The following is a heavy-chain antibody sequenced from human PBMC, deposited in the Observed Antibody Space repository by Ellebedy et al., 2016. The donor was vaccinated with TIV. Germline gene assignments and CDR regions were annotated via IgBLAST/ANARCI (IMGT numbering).Heavy chain of an antibody. CDR1: GFTFSSYA. CDR2: IWYDGSNE. J-gene: IGHJ4*02. V-gene: IGHV3-30*04. Sequence: GESLKISCAASGFTFSSYAMHWVRQAPGKGLEWVAAIWYDGSNENYADSVKGRFTISRDNSLYLQMNSLRAEDTAVYYCAKDPGVLPGGGLDYWGQGTLVTVSS. D-gene: IGHD2-15*01. CDR3: AKDPGVLPGGGLDY.